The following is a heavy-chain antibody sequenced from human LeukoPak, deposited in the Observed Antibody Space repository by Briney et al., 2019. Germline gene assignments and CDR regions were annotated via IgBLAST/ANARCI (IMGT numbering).Heavy chain of an antibody. CDR1: GFSFSSYS. CDR2: IGSISSYI. V-gene: IGHV3-21*01. Sequence: GRSLRLACAASGFSFSSYSMNWVRQAPGKGLEWVSSIGSISSYIYYADSVKGRVTLSRDNAKNSLYLQMNSLRAEHTAVYFCASRWFFTSGQKTL. CDR3: ASRWFFT. J-gene: IGHJ5*02.